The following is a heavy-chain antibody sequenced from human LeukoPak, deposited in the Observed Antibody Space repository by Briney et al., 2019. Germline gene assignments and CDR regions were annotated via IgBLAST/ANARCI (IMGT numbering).Heavy chain of an antibody. CDR1: GGSFSGYY. D-gene: IGHD3-3*01. V-gene: IGHV4-34*01. CDR3: ARGGGITIFGVVMGPNWFDP. Sequence: MPSETLSLTCAVYGGSFSGYYWSWIRQPPGKGLEWIGEINHSGSTNYNPSLKSRVTISVDTSKNQFSLKPSSVTAADTAVYYCARGGGITIFGVVMGPNWFDPWGQGTLVTVSS. CDR2: INHSGST. J-gene: IGHJ5*02.